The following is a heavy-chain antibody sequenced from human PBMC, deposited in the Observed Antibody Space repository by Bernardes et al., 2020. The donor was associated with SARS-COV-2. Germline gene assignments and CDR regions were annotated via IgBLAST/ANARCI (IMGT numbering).Heavy chain of an antibody. Sequence: GGSLRLSCAASGFTFSSYEMNWVRQAPGKGLEWVSYISSSGSTIYYADSVKGRFTISRDNAKNSLFLQMNSLRADDTAVYYCARLPGGTTVSFLYWGQGTLVTVSS. CDR2: ISSSGSTI. CDR1: GFTFSSYE. D-gene: IGHD4-4*01. J-gene: IGHJ4*02. CDR3: ARLPGGTTVSFLY. V-gene: IGHV3-48*03.